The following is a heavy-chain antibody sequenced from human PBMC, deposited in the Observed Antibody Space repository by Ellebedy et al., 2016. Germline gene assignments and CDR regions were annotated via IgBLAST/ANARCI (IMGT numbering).Heavy chain of an antibody. CDR3: ARDNYGSIDY. CDR1: GFTFSSYS. D-gene: IGHD3-10*01. V-gene: IGHV3-74*01. CDR2: INLDGSAI. Sequence: GESLKISCAASGFTFSSYSMNWVRQAPGKGLVGVSQINLDGSAIIYADSVKGRFTISRDDTKNVLYLQMDSLRVEDTALYYCARDNYGSIDYWGQGTLVTVSS. J-gene: IGHJ4*02.